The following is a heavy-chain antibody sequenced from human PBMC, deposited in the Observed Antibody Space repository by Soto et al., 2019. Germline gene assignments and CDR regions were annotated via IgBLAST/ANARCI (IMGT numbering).Heavy chain of an antibody. CDR3: VRGYHYFDN. D-gene: IGHD1-26*01. CDR2: INSDGSSI. V-gene: IGHV3-74*01. CDR1: GFTFSNSW. Sequence: PGGSLRLSCAASGFTFSNSWMYWVRQAPGKGPAWVSRINSDGSSITYADSVKGRFTVSRDNAKNTLFLQMNGLRAEDTAVYFCVRGYHYFDNCGQGTLVNVSS. J-gene: IGHJ4*02.